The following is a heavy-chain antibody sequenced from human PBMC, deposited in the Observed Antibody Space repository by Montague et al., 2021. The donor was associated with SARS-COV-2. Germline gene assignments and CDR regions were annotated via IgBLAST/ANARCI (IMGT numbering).Heavy chain of an antibody. D-gene: IGHD2-2*01. Sequence: CAISGDSVSSNIATWNWIRQSPSRGLEWLGRTYYRSKWYNDYAESVKSRITIDPDTSKHQFSLHLNSVTPEDTAVYYCARIPVRSKYYFDFWGQGTLVTVSS. J-gene: IGHJ4*02. V-gene: IGHV6-1*01. CDR2: TYYRSKWYN. CDR3: ARIPVRSKYYFDF. CDR1: GDSVSSNIAT.